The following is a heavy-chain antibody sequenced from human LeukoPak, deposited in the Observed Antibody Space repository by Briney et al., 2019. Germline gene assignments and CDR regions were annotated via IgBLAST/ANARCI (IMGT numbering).Heavy chain of an antibody. V-gene: IGHV3-66*01. CDR1: GFTVSSNY. CDR2: IYSGGST. J-gene: IGHJ4*02. CDR3: ARGPFYDSSGYYPDY. Sequence: GGSLRLSCAASGFTVSSNYMSWVRKAPGKGLEWVSVIYSGGSTYYADSVKGRFTISRDNSKNTLYLQMNSLRAEDTAVYYCARGPFYDSSGYYPDYWGQGTLVTVSS. D-gene: IGHD3-22*01.